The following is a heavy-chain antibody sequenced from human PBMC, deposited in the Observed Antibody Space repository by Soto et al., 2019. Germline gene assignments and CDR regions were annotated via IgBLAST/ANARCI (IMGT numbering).Heavy chain of an antibody. J-gene: IGHJ3*02. V-gene: IGHV3-23*01. CDR2: ISGSGGST. Sequence: GGSLRLSCAASGFTFSSYAMSWVRQAPGKGLEWVSAISGSGGSTYYADSVKGRFTISRDNSKNTLYLQMNSLRAEHTAVYYIARDSDDSSCYGAFDIWGQGTMVTVSS. CDR3: ARDSDDSSCYGAFDI. CDR1: GFTFSSYA. D-gene: IGHD3-22*01.